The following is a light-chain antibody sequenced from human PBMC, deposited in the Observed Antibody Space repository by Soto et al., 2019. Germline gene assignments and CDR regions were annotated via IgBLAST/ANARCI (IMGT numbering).Light chain of an antibody. V-gene: IGKV1-39*01. CDR1: QSIGHY. J-gene: IGKJ4*01. Sequence: DVQMTQSPSSLSASVGDRVTITCRASQSIGHYLNWYQQKPGKAPKLLISAASNLLSGVPSRFSGSGSGTDFTLTIISLQPEDFATYYCQEIAATFGGGTKVDIK. CDR3: QEIAAT. CDR2: AAS.